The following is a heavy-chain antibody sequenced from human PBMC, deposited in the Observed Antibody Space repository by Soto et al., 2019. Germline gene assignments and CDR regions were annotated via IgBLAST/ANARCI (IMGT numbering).Heavy chain of an antibody. CDR1: GYTFTSYG. J-gene: IGHJ6*02. CDR2: ISTYSGDT. CDR3: AREGWGGELSRYYNYGMDV. Sequence: ASVKVSCKASGYTFTSYGISWVRQAPGQGLEWMGWISTYSGDTNYAPKVQGRVTMTTDTSTSTAYMELRSLRSDDTAVYYCAREGWGGELSRYYNYGMDVWGQGTTATVSS. D-gene: IGHD3-16*02. V-gene: IGHV1-18*01.